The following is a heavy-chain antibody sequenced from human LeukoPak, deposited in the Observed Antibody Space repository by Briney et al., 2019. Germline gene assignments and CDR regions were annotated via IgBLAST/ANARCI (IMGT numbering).Heavy chain of an antibody. CDR2: IYPGDSNT. V-gene: IGHV5-51*01. CDR1: GYSFSNYW. Sequence: GEPLKISCKGSGYSFSNYWIGWVRQMPGKGLEWMGIIYPGDSNTRYSPSFQGQVTISADKSISTAYLQWSSLKASDTAMYYCARSKYYFDSSPYYLFDYWGQGTLVTVSS. CDR3: ARSKYYFDSSPYYLFDY. J-gene: IGHJ4*02. D-gene: IGHD3-22*01.